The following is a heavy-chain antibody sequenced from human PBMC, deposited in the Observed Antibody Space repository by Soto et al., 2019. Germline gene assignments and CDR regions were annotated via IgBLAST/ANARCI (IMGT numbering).Heavy chain of an antibody. D-gene: IGHD3-22*01. CDR1: GVTCSDAW. V-gene: IGHV3-15*07. CDR3: TTLTMLLVHLDY. CDR2: IKSKADGGAT. J-gene: IGHJ4*02. Sequence: GGSLRLSCAASGVTCSDAWMNLVRQAPGKGLEWVGRIKSKADGGATDYAAPVKGRFTISRDDSRNTLYLQMNSLKTEDTAVYYCTTLTMLLVHLDYWGLGTLVTVSS.